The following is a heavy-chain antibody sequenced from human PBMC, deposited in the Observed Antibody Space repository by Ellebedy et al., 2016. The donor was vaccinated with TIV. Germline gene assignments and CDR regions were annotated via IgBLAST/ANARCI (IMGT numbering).Heavy chain of an antibody. CDR2: IYYSGST. V-gene: IGHV4-39*01. D-gene: IGHD2-15*01. J-gene: IGHJ4*02. Sequence: MPSETLSLTCTVSGGSISSSSYYWGWIRQPPGKGLEWIGSIYYSGSTYYNPSLKSRVTISVDTSKNQFSLKLSSVTAADTAVYYCARRLGYCSGGSCYDRFDYWGQGTLVTVSS. CDR1: GGSISSSSYY. CDR3: ARRLGYCSGGSCYDRFDY.